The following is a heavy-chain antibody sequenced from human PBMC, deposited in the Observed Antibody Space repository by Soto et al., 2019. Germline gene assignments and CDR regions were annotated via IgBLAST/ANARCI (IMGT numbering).Heavy chain of an antibody. CDR1: GFTFSDFD. V-gene: IGHV3-21*01. D-gene: IGHD1-26*01. CDR3: ARGVPGSSRNSAEHFQH. J-gene: IGHJ1*01. Sequence: EVQLVESGGGLVKPGGSLRLSCAASGFTFSDFDMNWVRLAPGKGLEWVSSISGSQSFLYYADSVKGRFSISRDNGRKSLLLEMNSLRVDDSGVYYCARGVPGSSRNSAEHFQHWGQGTLVTVSS. CDR2: ISGSQSFL.